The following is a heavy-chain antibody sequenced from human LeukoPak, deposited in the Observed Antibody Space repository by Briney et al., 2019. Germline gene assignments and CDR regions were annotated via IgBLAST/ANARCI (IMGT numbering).Heavy chain of an antibody. CDR3: ARATLTYYYDSSLDY. D-gene: IGHD3-22*01. J-gene: IGHJ4*02. Sequence: SVKVSCKASGGTFSSYAISWVRQAPGQGLEWMGGIIPIFGTANYAQKFQGRVTITADESTSTAYMELSSLRSKDTAVYYCARATLTYYYDSSLDYWGQGTLVTVSS. CDR2: IIPIFGTA. CDR1: GGTFSSYA. V-gene: IGHV1-69*13.